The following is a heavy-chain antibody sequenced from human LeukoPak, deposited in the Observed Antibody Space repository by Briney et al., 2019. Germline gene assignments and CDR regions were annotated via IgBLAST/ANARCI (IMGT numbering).Heavy chain of an antibody. CDR3: ARVPTLGIYYYYHYMDV. V-gene: IGHV1-8*01. Sequence: ASVNVSCKASGYTITSYDINWVRQATGQGLEWMGWMNPNTGNTGYAQKFQGRISFTRDISINTAYMELSSLRSDDTAVYYCARVPTLGIYYYYHYMDVWGKGTTVTVSS. CDR1: GYTITSYD. CDR2: MNPNTGNT. J-gene: IGHJ6*03. D-gene: IGHD7-27*01.